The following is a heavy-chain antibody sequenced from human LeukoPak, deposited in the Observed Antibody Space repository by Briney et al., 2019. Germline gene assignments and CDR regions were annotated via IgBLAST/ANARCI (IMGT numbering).Heavy chain of an antibody. J-gene: IGHJ3*01. CDR2: ISGSGGGT. Sequence: AGGSLRLSCATSGFTFSTSAMSWVRQAPGKGLAWVSTISGSGGGTYYADSVKGRFTISRDNSKNTLFLQMNSLRVEDTAVYYCAGACSDGSCYLAAFDLWGQGTMVTVSS. CDR3: AGACSDGSCYLAAFDL. V-gene: IGHV3-23*01. D-gene: IGHD2-15*01. CDR1: GFTFSTSA.